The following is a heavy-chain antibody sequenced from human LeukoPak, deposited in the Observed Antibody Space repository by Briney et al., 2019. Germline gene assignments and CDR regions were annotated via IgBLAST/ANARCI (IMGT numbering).Heavy chain of an antibody. J-gene: IGHJ4*02. D-gene: IGHD4-17*01. Sequence: SVKVSCKASGGTFSSYTISWVRQAPGQGLEWMGRIIPILGIANYTQKFQGRVTITADKSTSTAYMELSSLRSEDTAVYYCARGNHGDYYFDYWGQGTLVTVSS. CDR1: GGTFSSYT. V-gene: IGHV1-69*02. CDR2: IIPILGIA. CDR3: ARGNHGDYYFDY.